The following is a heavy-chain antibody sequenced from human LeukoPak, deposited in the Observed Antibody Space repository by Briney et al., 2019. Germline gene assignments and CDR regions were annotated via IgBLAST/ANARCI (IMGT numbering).Heavy chain of an antibody. D-gene: IGHD1/OR15-1a*01. J-gene: IGHJ4*02. CDR1: GFSFSSYT. V-gene: IGHV3-64D*06. CDR2: ISLTGGTT. Sequence: PGGSLRLSCSASGFSFSSYTMHWVRQPPGKGLEYVSSISLTGGTTHYADSVRGRFTISRDNSKNTLYLQMTSLRAEDTAVYFCVKIANNLWSYFDYWGQGTLVTVSS. CDR3: VKIANNLWSYFDY.